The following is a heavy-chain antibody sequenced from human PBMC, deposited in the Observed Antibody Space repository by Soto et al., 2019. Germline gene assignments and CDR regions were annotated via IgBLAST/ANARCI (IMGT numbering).Heavy chain of an antibody. CDR3: ARTYYYDSSGYYSKNDDAFDI. CDR1: GGSISSYY. Sequence: QVQLQESGPGLVKPSETLSLTCTVSGGSISSYYWSWIRQPPGKGLEWIGYIYYSGSTNYNPSLKSQVTISVDTSKNQLSLKLSSVTAADTAVYYCARTYYYDSSGYYSKNDDAFDIWGQGTMVTVSS. V-gene: IGHV4-59*01. CDR2: IYYSGST. J-gene: IGHJ3*02. D-gene: IGHD3-22*01.